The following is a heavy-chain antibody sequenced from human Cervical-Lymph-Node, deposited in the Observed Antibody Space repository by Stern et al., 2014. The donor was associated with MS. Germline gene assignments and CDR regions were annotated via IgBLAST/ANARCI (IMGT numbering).Heavy chain of an antibody. CDR1: GYAFTNYD. J-gene: IGHJ5*02. D-gene: IGHD3-22*01. CDR3: ARGANYPGSDGYYYGGAFDP. CDR2: LYPKKGKT. Sequence: QVQLVQSGAEVKKPGASVKVSCKASGYAFTNYDINWLRRATGQGLEWVVGLYPKKGKTGYAQNFQGRVTMTRDTSIDTVYMELSSLRSEDTAVYYCARGANYPGSDGYYYGGAFDPWGQGTLVTVSS. V-gene: IGHV1-8*01.